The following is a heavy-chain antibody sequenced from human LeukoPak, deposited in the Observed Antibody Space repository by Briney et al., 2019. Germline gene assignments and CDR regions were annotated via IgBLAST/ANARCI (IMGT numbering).Heavy chain of an antibody. CDR1: GFTFSNYG. CDR3: AKDSGYYKGYFDY. V-gene: IGHV3-30*02. Sequence: PGESLRLSCAVSGFTFSNYGMHSVRQAPDKGLEWVAFIRYDGSHKYYADSVKGRFTISRDNSKDTLYLQMSSLRADDTAVFYCAKDSGYYKGYFDYWGQGTLVTVSS. CDR2: IRYDGSHK. J-gene: IGHJ4*02. D-gene: IGHD3-22*01.